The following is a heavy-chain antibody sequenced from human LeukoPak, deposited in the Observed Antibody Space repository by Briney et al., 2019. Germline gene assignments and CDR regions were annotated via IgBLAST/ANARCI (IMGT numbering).Heavy chain of an antibody. CDR3: ARRGRYCGGDCYYSY. D-gene: IGHD2-21*02. J-gene: IGHJ4*02. CDR1: GGSFSSSSYY. CDR2: IYYTGST. V-gene: IGHV4-39*01. Sequence: SETLSLTCAVYGGSFSSSSYYWGWIRQPPGKGLEWIGNIYYTGSTYYNSSLKSRVTISVDTSKNQFSLKLSSVTAADTAVYYCARRGRYCGGDCYYSYWGQGTLVTVSS.